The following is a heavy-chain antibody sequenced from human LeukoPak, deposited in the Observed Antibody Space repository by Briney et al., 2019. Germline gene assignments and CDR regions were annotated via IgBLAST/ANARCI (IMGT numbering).Heavy chain of an antibody. V-gene: IGHV3-30*02. D-gene: IGHD6-19*01. CDR1: GFTFSSYG. J-gene: IGHJ1*01. CDR3: AKDREAVAAYFQH. Sequence: GGSLRLSCAASGFTFSSYGMHWVRQAPGKGLEWVSFIRYDGSDKYYADSVRGRFTISRDNSKNTLYLQMNSLRAEDTAVYYCAKDREAVAAYFQHWGQGTLVTVSS. CDR2: IRYDGSDK.